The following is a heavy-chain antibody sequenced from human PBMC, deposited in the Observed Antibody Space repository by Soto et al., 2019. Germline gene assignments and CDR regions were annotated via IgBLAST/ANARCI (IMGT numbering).Heavy chain of an antibody. CDR3: ARAHYGDYGYGMDV. CDR1: GGSISSYY. D-gene: IGHD4-17*01. J-gene: IGHJ6*02. CDR2: IYYSGST. Sequence: SETLSLTCTVSGGSISSYYWSWIRQPPGKGLEWIGYIYYSGSTNYNPSLKSRVTISVDTSKNQFSLKLNSMTAADTAVYYCARAHYGDYGYGMDVWGQGTTVTVSS. V-gene: IGHV4-59*08.